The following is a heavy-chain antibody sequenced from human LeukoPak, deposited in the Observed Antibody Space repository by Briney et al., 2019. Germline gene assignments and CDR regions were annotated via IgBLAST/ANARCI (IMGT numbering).Heavy chain of an antibody. CDR3: TRDTDFGSPTNYFDH. CDR1: GFTFDDYA. CDR2: ISWEGHAT. V-gene: IGHV3-43*01. D-gene: IGHD3-10*01. Sequence: GGSLRLSCAASGFTFDDYAMHWVRQAPGKGLQWVSLISWEGHATYYADSVRGRFTISRDNTKNSLFLEMKSLTTDDTAFYYCTRDTDFGSPTNYFDHWGQGTLVSVSS. J-gene: IGHJ4*02.